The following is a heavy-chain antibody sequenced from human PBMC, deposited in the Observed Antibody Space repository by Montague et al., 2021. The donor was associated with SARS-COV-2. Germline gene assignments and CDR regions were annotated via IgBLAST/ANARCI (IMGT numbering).Heavy chain of an antibody. CDR2: IYYSGST. D-gene: IGHD4-11*01. V-gene: IGHV4-59*08. J-gene: IGHJ6*02. CDR3: ARHLRVTTVTSHMYHYAMDV. CDR1: GDSISNYS. Sequence: SETLSLTCSVSGDSISNYSWSWIRQSPGKGLEWIGYIYYSGSTNYNPSLTSRVTISVGTSKNQVSLKLTSVTAADTAVYYCARHLRVTTVTSHMYHYAMDVWGQGTTVTASS.